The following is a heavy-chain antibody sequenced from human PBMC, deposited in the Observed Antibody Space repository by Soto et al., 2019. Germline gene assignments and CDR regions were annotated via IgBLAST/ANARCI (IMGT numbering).Heavy chain of an antibody. J-gene: IGHJ4*02. Sequence: GGSLRLSCAASGFTFSSYAMSWVRQAPGKGLEWVSAISGSGGSTYYADSVNGRFTISRDNSKNTLYLQMNSLRAEDTAVYYCAAVLGYSSSFWGQGTLVTVSS. D-gene: IGHD6-6*01. CDR1: GFTFSSYA. V-gene: IGHV3-23*01. CDR3: AAVLGYSSSF. CDR2: ISGSGGST.